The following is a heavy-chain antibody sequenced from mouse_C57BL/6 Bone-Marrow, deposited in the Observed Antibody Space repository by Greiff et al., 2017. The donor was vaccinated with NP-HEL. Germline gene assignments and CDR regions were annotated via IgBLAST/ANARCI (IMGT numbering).Heavy chain of an antibody. D-gene: IGHD2-4*01. Sequence: EVQLVESGGGLVQPGGSLSLSCAASGFTFTDYYMSWVRQPPGKALEWLGFIRNKANGYTTEYSASVKGRFTISRDNSQSILYLQMNALRAEDSATYYCARYGDYDPYFDYLGQGTTLTVSS. CDR3: ARYGDYDPYFDY. V-gene: IGHV7-3*01. J-gene: IGHJ2*01. CDR1: GFTFTDYY. CDR2: IRNKANGYTT.